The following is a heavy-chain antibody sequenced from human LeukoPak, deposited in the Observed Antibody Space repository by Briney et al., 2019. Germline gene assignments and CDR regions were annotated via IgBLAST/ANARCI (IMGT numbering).Heavy chain of an antibody. J-gene: IGHJ4*02. Sequence: SQTLSLTCAISGDSVSSNSAAWSWIRQSPSRGLEWLGRTYYRSNWYNDYALSVKSRITINPDTPKNQFSLQLNSVTPEDTAVYYCARGRYFDFLDYWGQGTLVTVSS. D-gene: IGHD3-9*01. CDR1: GDSVSSNSAA. CDR2: TYYRSNWYN. V-gene: IGHV6-1*01. CDR3: ARGRYFDFLDY.